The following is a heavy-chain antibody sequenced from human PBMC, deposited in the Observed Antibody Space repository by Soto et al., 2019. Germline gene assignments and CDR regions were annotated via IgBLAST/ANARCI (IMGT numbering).Heavy chain of an antibody. CDR1: GFTFSSYS. CDR2: ISSSSSYI. D-gene: IGHD6-13*01. J-gene: IGHJ6*02. Sequence: ESGGGLVKPGGSLRLSCAASGFTFSSYSMNWVRQAPGKGLEWVSIISSSSSYIYYADSVKGRFTISRDNAENSLFLQMDSLRAEDTAVYYCARDLDQQRGLAYYYYGMDVWGQGTTVTVFS. CDR3: ARDLDQQRGLAYYYYGMDV. V-gene: IGHV3-21*01.